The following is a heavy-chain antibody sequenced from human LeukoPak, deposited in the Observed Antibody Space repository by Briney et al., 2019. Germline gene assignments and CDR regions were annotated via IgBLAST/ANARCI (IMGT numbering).Heavy chain of an antibody. Sequence: PSETLSLTCTVSGGSMSNYHWSWIRQPPGKGLGWIGYIYSSGSTNYNPSLKSRVTISVDTSKNQFSLRLSSVTAADTAVYYCARGPSGSYNWFDPWGQGTLVTVSS. CDR1: GGSMSNYH. D-gene: IGHD1-26*01. J-gene: IGHJ5*02. CDR3: ARGPSGSYNWFDP. CDR2: IYSSGST. V-gene: IGHV4-59*01.